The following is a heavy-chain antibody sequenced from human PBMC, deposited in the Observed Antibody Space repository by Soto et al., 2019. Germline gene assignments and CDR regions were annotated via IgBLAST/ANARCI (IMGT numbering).Heavy chain of an antibody. V-gene: IGHV3-30*14. CDR1: GFTFSSYV. Sequence: VQLVESGGGVAQPGESLRLSCVASGFTFSSYVIHWVRQAPGKGLEWVALISTDGTEKHYPGSVRGRFTISRDNSQNTLYLQMNSLRTEDTAVYYCVKDGGTLPNVVNHPFDIWGQGTKVTVSS. CDR3: VKDGGTLPNVVNHPFDI. J-gene: IGHJ3*02. CDR2: ISTDGTEK. D-gene: IGHD3-16*01.